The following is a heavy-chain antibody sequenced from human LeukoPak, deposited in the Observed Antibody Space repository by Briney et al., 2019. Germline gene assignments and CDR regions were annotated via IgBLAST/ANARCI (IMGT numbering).Heavy chain of an antibody. J-gene: IGHJ6*02. CDR3: ARLRGLYDSSGYPDYYYGMDV. Sequence: SETLSLTCTVSGGSIISYYWSWIRQPPGKGLEWIGYIYYSGSTNYNPSLKSRVTISVDTSKNQFSLKLSSVTAADTAVYYCARLRGLYDSSGYPDYYYGMDVWGQGTTVTVSS. V-gene: IGHV4-59*08. CDR1: GGSIISYY. D-gene: IGHD3-22*01. CDR2: IYYSGST.